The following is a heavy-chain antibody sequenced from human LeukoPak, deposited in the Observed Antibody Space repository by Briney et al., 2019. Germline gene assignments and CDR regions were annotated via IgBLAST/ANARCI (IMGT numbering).Heavy chain of an antibody. V-gene: IGHV3-23*01. Sequence: GGSLKLSCAASGFTFSSYPMSWVRQAPGKGLEWVSIISTDSTYTFYAHSVKGRFTISRDNSKNTLYLQMNSLRAEDTAVYYCAKDLGWLDEFDYWGQGTLVTVSS. CDR1: GFTFSSYP. CDR2: ISTDSTYT. J-gene: IGHJ4*02. CDR3: AKDLGWLDEFDY. D-gene: IGHD6-19*01.